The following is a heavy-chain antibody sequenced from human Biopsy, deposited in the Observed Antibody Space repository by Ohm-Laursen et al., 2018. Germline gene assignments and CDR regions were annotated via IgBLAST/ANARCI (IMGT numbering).Heavy chain of an antibody. CDR1: GGSMTGYE. CDR2: IYYSGGT. CDR3: ERVEAGTYDALDI. D-gene: IGHD1-26*01. J-gene: IGHJ3*02. V-gene: IGHV4-59*07. Sequence: SDTLSLTCSVSGGSMTGYEWSWIRLAPGKGLEWIGYIYYSGGTKYNPSLASRVTFSVDMSKSQFSLKLYSVTAADTAVYYCERVEAGTYDALDIWGQGTLVAVSA.